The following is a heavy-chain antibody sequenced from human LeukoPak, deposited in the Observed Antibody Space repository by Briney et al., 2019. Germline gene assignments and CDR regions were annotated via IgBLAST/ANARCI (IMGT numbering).Heavy chain of an antibody. CDR3: AKDRYCSGGSCYGGFDY. V-gene: IGHV3-30*18. Sequence: QPGGSLRLSCAASGFTFSSYGMHWIRQAPGKGLEWVAVISYDGSNKYYADSVKGRFTISRDNSKNTLYLQMNSLRAEDTAVYYWAKDRYCSGGSCYGGFDYWGQGTLVTVSS. CDR2: ISYDGSNK. J-gene: IGHJ4*02. D-gene: IGHD2-15*01. CDR1: GFTFSSYG.